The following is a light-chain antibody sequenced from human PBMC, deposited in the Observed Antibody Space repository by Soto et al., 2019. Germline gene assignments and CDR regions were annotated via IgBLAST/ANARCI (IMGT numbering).Light chain of an antibody. CDR1: QSVSNSY. Sequence: EIVLTQSPGTLSLSPGERAALSCRASQSVSNSYLAWYQQKPGQAPRLLIYGASSRATGIPDRFSGSGSGTDFTLTISRLEPDDCAVYYCQQYGGSPLWTCGQGTKVEIK. J-gene: IGKJ1*01. V-gene: IGKV3-20*01. CDR3: QQYGGSPLWT. CDR2: GAS.